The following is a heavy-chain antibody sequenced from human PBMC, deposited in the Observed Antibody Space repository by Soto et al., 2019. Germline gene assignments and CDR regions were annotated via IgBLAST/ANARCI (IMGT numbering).Heavy chain of an antibody. V-gene: IGHV3-30*18. CDR3: AKAMVVVTAISGGGGFDK. J-gene: IGHJ3*02. D-gene: IGHD2-21*02. Sequence: PGGSLRLSCAASGFTFSSYGMHWVRQAPGKGLEWVAVISYDGSNKYCADSVKGRFTISRDNSKDTLYLQMNSLRAEDTAVYYCAKAMVVVTAISGGGGFDKWGQGTLVTVSS. CDR1: GFTFSSYG. CDR2: ISYDGSNK.